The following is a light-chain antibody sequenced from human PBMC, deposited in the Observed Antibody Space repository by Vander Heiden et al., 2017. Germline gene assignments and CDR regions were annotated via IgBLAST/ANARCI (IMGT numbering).Light chain of an antibody. CDR1: QVVRND. Sequence: AIQMTQSPSSLSASVGDRVTITCRASQVVRNDLGWYQHKPGKAPQLLIHTASVLQSGVPSRFSGSGSGTDFTLTITSLQPEDFATYYCGRYYNYPLTFRGGTKVEIK. V-gene: IGKV1-6*01. CDR3: GRYYNYPLT. CDR2: TAS. J-gene: IGKJ4*01.